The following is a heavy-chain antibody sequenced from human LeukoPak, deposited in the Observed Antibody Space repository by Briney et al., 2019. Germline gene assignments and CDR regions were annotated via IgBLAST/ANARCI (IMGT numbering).Heavy chain of an antibody. CDR3: ARSPYVSSWYNHYYMDV. J-gene: IGHJ6*03. D-gene: IGHD6-13*01. Sequence: KTGGSLRLSCAASGFTLSSYSMNWVRQAPGKGLEWVSTISSRSSYKYYADSEGGRFTISRDDAKNSVYLQMNSLRAEDTAVYYCARSPYVSSWYNHYYMDVWGKGTTVTVSS. CDR1: GFTLSSYS. V-gene: IGHV3-21*01. CDR2: ISSRSSYK.